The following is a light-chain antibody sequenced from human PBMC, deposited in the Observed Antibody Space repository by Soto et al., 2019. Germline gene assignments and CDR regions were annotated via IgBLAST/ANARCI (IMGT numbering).Light chain of an antibody. V-gene: IGLV2-23*01. CDR3: QQWDSSTVV. J-gene: IGLJ2*01. CDR1: SSTVGGFNV. CDR2: EGI. Sequence: QSALTQPASVSGSPGQSITISCTGTSSTVGGFNVVSWYQQHPGKAPKVIIYEGIKRPSGVSNRFSGSNSGSTASLTISGLQAEDEADYYCQQWDSSTVVFGGGTKVTVL.